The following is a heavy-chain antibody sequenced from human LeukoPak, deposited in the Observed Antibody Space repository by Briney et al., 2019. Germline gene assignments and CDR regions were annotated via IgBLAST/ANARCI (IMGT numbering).Heavy chain of an antibody. CDR3: ARGTDGATPGGY. CDR2: ISPSGGST. D-gene: IGHD2-15*01. Sequence: ASVKVSCKASGYTFTSYYMHWVRQAPGQGLEWMGMISPSGGSTSYAQKFQGRVTMTRDTSTSTVCMELSSLRSEDTAVYYCARGTDGATPGGYWGQGTLVTVSS. CDR1: GYTFTSYY. J-gene: IGHJ4*02. V-gene: IGHV1-46*01.